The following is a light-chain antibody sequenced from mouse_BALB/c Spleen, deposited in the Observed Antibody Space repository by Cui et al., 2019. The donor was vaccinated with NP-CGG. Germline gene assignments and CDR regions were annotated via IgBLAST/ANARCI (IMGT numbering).Light chain of an antibody. V-gene: IGLV1*01. CDR3: ALWYSNHWV. J-gene: IGLJ1*01. CDR2: GTN. Sequence: LVTQKSALTTSPGETVTLTCRSSTGAVTTSNYANWVQEKPDHLFTGLIGGTNNRAPGVPARFSGSLIGDKAALTITGAQTEDEAIYFCALWYSNHWVFGGGTKLTVL. CDR1: TGAVTTSNY.